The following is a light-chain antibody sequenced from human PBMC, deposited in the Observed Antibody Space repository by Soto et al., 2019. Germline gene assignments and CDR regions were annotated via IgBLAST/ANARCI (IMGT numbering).Light chain of an antibody. CDR1: QSVSTY. Sequence: EIVLTQSPVTLSLSPGDRAALSCRASQSVSTYLAWFQHKPGQAPRLLIYDASTRATGIPARFSGSGSGTDFTLTISRLEPEDFAVYYCQQYGSSPGLTFGGGTKVDIK. V-gene: IGKV3-20*01. CDR3: QQYGSSPGLT. J-gene: IGKJ4*01. CDR2: DAS.